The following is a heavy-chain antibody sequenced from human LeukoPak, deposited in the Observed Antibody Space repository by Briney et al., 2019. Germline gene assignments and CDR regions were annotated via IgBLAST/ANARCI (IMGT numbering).Heavy chain of an antibody. D-gene: IGHD5-18*01. J-gene: IGHJ4*02. CDR1: DFIVSSNY. CDR2: ISYDGRNK. CDR3: AKDRGYSHGFDY. V-gene: IGHV3-30*18. Sequence: TGGSLRLSCAVSDFIVSSNYMSWVRQAPGKGLEWVAGISYDGRNKEYVDSVKGRFTISRDNSKNTLYLQMNSLRAEDTAVYNCAKDRGYSHGFDYWGQGTLVTVSS.